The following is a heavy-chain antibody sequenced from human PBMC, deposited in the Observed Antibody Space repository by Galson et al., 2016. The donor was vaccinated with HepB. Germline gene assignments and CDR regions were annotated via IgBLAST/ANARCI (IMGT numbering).Heavy chain of an antibody. CDR3: ARSYGGYAFDI. V-gene: IGHV4-59*01. J-gene: IGHJ3*02. Sequence: SSGLTHYNPSLLSRVTISLDPSKSQFSLKVTSVSAADTAVYYFARSYGGYAFDIWGQGTMVTVSS. D-gene: IGHD4-23*01. CDR2: SSGLT.